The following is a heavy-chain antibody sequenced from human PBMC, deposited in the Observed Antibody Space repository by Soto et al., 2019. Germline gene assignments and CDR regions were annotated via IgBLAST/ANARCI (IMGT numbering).Heavy chain of an antibody. Sequence: QVQLVQSGAEVKKPGASVKVSCKASGYTFTSYAMHWVRQAPGQRLEWMGWINAANGNTIYSQKFQGRVTITRDTSASTAYIELSSLRSEDTAVYYCARGTCSGGSCYSFHFDCWGQGTLVTVSS. V-gene: IGHV1-3*01. CDR1: GYTFTSYA. CDR2: INAANGNT. J-gene: IGHJ4*02. CDR3: ARGTCSGGSCYSFHFDC. D-gene: IGHD2-15*01.